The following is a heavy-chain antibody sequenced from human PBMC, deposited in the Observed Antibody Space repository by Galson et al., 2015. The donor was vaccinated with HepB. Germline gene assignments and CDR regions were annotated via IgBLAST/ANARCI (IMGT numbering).Heavy chain of an antibody. Sequence: SETLSLTCTVSGGSISRSSYYWGWIRQPPGKGLKWIGSIYYSGGTYYNPSLKSRVTMSVDTSKNQFSLKLSSVTAADTAVYFCARVEQQLVSYWGQGTLVTVSS. CDR1: GGSISRSSYY. D-gene: IGHD6-13*01. J-gene: IGHJ4*02. CDR2: IYYSGGT. V-gene: IGHV4-39*07. CDR3: ARVEQQLVSY.